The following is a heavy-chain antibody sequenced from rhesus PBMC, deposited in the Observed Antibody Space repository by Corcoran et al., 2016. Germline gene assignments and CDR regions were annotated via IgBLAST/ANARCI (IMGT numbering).Heavy chain of an antibody. V-gene: IGHV3-14*01. CDR3: AGLTSP. J-gene: IGHJ4*01. CDR2: INSAGSST. Sequence: VQLVESGGGLAKPGGSLRLSFAASGFTFSSYWMHLVCQEPGKGLEWISAINSAGSSTYYADSVKGRFTISRENAKNTLYLQMDGLRAEDTAVYYCAGLTSPWGQGVLVTVSS. CDR1: GFTFSSYW.